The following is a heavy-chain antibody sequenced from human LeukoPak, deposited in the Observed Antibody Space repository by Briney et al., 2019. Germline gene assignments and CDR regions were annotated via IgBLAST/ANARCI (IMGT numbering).Heavy chain of an antibody. D-gene: IGHD5-18*01. V-gene: IGHV1-46*01. Sequence: GASVKVSCKASGYTFTSYGISWVRQAPGQGLEWMGIINPSGGSTSYAQKFQGRVTMTRDTSTSTVYMELSSLRSEDTAVYYCARVPLGSYGIDYWGQGTLVTVSS. CDR1: GYTFTSYG. CDR3: ARVPLGSYGIDY. CDR2: INPSGGST. J-gene: IGHJ4*02.